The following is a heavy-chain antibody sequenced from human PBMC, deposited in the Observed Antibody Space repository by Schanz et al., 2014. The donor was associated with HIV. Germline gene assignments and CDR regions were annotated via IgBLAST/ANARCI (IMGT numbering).Heavy chain of an antibody. D-gene: IGHD3-10*01. CDR2: ISYDGSNK. CDR1: GFTFSSYG. CDR3: AKVSDNYGSGLDY. J-gene: IGHJ4*02. Sequence: QVQLVESGGGVVQPGRSLRLSCAASGFTFSSYGMHWVRQAPGKGLEWVAVISYDGSNKYYADSVKGRLTISRDNSKNTLYVQMNSLRADDTAVYYCAKVSDNYGSGLDYWGQGTLVTVSS. V-gene: IGHV3-30*18.